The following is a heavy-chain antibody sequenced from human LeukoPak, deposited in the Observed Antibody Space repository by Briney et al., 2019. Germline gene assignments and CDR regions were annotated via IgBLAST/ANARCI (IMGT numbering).Heavy chain of an antibody. Sequence: PSETLSLTCTVSGTSITRTYWSWIRQPPGRGLESVGYVYDTGDTNYNPSLKSRVTMSLDTSKNQFSLKLSSVTAADTAVYYCARGVYIAAAQYGYWGQGTLVTVSS. CDR2: VYDTGDT. CDR1: GTSITRTY. J-gene: IGHJ4*02. D-gene: IGHD6-13*01. CDR3: ARGVYIAAAQYGY. V-gene: IGHV4-59*01.